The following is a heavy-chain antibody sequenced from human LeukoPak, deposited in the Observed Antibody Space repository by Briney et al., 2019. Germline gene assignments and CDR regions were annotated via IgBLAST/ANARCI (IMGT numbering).Heavy chain of an antibody. CDR2: INHSGST. D-gene: IGHD3-16*02. V-gene: IGHV4-34*01. CDR1: GGSFSGYY. CDR3: ARGGRTFGGVIVKD. J-gene: IGHJ4*02. Sequence: SETLSLTCAVYGGSFSGYYWSWIRQPPGKGLEWIGEINHSGSTNYNPSLKSRVTISVDTSKNHFSLKLSSVTAADTAVYYCARGGRTFGGVIVKDWGQGTLVTVSS.